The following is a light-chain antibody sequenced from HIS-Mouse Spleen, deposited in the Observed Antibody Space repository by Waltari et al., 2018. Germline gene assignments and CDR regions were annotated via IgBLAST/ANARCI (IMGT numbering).Light chain of an antibody. J-gene: IGKJ1*01. CDR3: QQYYSTPPT. Sequence: DIVMTQSPDSLAVSLGERATIHCKSSQSVLYSSNHKNYLAWYQQKPGQPPKLLIYWASTRESGVPDRFSGSGSGTDFTLTISSLQAEDVAVYYCQQYYSTPPTFGQGTKVEIK. V-gene: IGKV4-1*01. CDR1: QSVLYSSNHKNY. CDR2: WAS.